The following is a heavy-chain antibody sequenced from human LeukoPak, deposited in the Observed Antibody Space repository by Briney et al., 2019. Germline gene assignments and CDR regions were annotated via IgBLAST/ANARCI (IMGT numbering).Heavy chain of an antibody. Sequence: GGSLRLSCAASGFTFSSYWMHWVRHAPGKGLVWVSRIKSDGSTNYADSVKGRFTISRDNAKSTLSLQMNSLRAEDTGVYYCARAPCEIGGYYPEYFRHWGQGTLVTVSS. CDR1: GFTFSSYW. V-gene: IGHV3-74*01. J-gene: IGHJ1*01. D-gene: IGHD3-22*01. CDR3: ARAPCEIGGYYPEYFRH. CDR2: IKSDGST.